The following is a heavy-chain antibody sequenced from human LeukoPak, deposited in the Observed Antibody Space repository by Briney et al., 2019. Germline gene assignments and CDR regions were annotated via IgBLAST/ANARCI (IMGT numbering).Heavy chain of an antibody. CDR3: ARHVYYDFWSGFHRTPWYFDL. Sequence: SETLSLTCTVSGGSISSSSYYWGWIRQPPGKGLEWIGGVYYTGRTDHSPSLKSRVTISVDTSKNHFSLQLSSVTATDTAVYYCARHVYYDFWSGFHRTPWYFDLWGRGTLVTVSS. CDR1: GGSISSSSYY. CDR2: VYYTGRT. D-gene: IGHD3-3*01. V-gene: IGHV4-39*01. J-gene: IGHJ2*01.